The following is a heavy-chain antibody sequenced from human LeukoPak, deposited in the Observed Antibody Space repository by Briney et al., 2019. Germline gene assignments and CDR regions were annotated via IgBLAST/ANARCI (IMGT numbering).Heavy chain of an antibody. J-gene: IGHJ4*02. CDR3: AGIDFWSGYFDY. CDR2: IYHSGST. CDR1: GYSISSGYY. Sequence: SETLSLTCAVSGYSISSGYYWGWIRQPPGKGLEWIGSIYHSGSTYYNPSLKSRVTISVDTSKNQFSLKLSSVTAADTAVYYCAGIDFWSGYFDYWGQGTLVTVSS. V-gene: IGHV4-38-2*01. D-gene: IGHD3-3*01.